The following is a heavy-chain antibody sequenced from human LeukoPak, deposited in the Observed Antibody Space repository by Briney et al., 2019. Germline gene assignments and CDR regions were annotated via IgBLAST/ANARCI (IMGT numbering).Heavy chain of an antibody. J-gene: IGHJ4*02. CDR3: ARGRDSGWYLFDY. Sequence: ASVKVSCKASGYTFTGYYMHWVRQAPGQGLEWMGRINPNSGGTNYAQKFQGRVTMTRDTSISTAYMELSRLRSDDTAVYYCARGRDSGWYLFDYWGQGTLVTVPS. V-gene: IGHV1-2*06. D-gene: IGHD6-19*01. CDR1: GYTFTGYY. CDR2: INPNSGGT.